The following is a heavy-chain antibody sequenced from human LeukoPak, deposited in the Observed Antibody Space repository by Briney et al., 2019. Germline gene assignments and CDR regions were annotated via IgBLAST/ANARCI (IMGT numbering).Heavy chain of an antibody. D-gene: IGHD6-6*01. Sequence: SQTLSLTCTVSGGSISSGGYYWSWIRQHPGKGLEWIGYIYYSGSTYYNPSLKSRVTISVDTSKNQFSLKLSSVTAADTAVYYCARGRIAARRGVWFDPWGQGTLVTVSS. CDR3: ARGRIAARRGVWFDP. J-gene: IGHJ5*02. V-gene: IGHV4-31*03. CDR2: IYYSGST. CDR1: GGSISSGGYY.